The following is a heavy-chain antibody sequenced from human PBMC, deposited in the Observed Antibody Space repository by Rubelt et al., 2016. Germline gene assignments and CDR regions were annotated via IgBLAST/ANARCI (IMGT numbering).Heavy chain of an antibody. CDR3: SRYDYVDGAGRYSPPFDS. V-gene: IGHV3-30*03. J-gene: IGHJ4*02. CDR1: GFTFSRYD. D-gene: IGHD3-10*01. Sequence: VQLVESGGGLVQPGGSLRLSCAASGFTFSRYDMHWVRQAPDKGLQWVAFLSSDESRTHYADSVKGRFTISRDNAKKSLNVQMNGQRAGETDVEYWSRYDYVDGAGRYSPPFDSWGQGTLVTVSS. CDR2: LSSDESRT.